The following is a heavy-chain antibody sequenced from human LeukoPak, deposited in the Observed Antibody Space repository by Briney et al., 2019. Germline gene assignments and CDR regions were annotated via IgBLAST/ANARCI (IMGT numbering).Heavy chain of an antibody. CDR3: ARGEVGASHAFDI. CDR1: GGLISSYY. D-gene: IGHD1-26*01. V-gene: IGHV4-4*07. J-gene: IGHJ3*02. Sequence: SETLSLTCTVSGGLISSYYWSWIRQPAGRGLEWIGRIYTSGSTNYNPSLKSRVTMSVDTSKNYFSLKLSSVTAADTAVYYCARGEVGASHAFDIWGQGTMVTVSS. CDR2: IYTSGST.